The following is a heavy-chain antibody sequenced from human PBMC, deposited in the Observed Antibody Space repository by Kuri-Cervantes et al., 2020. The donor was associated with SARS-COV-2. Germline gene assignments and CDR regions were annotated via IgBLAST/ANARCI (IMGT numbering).Heavy chain of an antibody. CDR1: GFTFSSYA. CDR3: ASEGERLLWFGELSR. CDR2: ISYDGSNK. J-gene: IGHJ4*02. D-gene: IGHD3-10*01. Sequence: GGSLRLSCAASGFTFSSYAMHWVRQAPGKRLEWVAVISYDGSNKYYADSVKGRFTISRDNSKNTLYLQMNSLRAEDTAVYYSASEGERLLWFGELSRWGQGTLVTVSS. V-gene: IGHV3-30-3*01.